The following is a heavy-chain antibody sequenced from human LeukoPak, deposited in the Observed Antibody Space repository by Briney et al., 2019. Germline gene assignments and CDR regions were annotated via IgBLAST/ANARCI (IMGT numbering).Heavy chain of an antibody. Sequence: PGGSLRLSCAASGFTFSSYGMHWVRQAPVKGLEWVAVIWYDGSNKYYADSVKGRFTISRDNSKNTLYLQMNSLRAEDTAVYYCARGDYYGSRGDYWGQGTLVTVSS. J-gene: IGHJ4*02. CDR1: GFTFSSYG. CDR3: ARGDYYGSRGDY. V-gene: IGHV3-33*01. D-gene: IGHD3-10*01. CDR2: IWYDGSNK.